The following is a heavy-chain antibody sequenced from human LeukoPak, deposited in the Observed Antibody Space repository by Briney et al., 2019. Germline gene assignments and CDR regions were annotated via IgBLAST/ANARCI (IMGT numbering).Heavy chain of an antibody. D-gene: IGHD5-12*01. CDR2: IKQDGSEK. V-gene: IGHV3-7*01. CDR3: ARASSVDILATDRFDY. CDR1: GFTFSSYW. Sequence: PGGSLRLSCAASGFTFSSYWMSWVRQAPGKGLEWVANIKQDGSEKYYVDSVKGRFTISGDNAKNSLYLQMNSLRAEDTAVYYCARASSVDILATDRFDYWGQGTLVTVSS. J-gene: IGHJ4*02.